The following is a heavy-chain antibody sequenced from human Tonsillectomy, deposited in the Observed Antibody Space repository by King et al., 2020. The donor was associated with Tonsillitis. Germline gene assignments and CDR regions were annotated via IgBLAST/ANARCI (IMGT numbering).Heavy chain of an antibody. D-gene: IGHD6-6*01. V-gene: IGHV3-20*04. CDR3: AREGRYSSSPYPEFYYYYYYMDV. CDR1: GFTFDDYG. CDR2: INWNGGST. J-gene: IGHJ6*03. Sequence: VQLVESGGGVVRPGGSLRLSCAASGFTFDDYGMSWVRQAPGKGLEWVSGINWNGGSTDYADSVKGGFTISRDNPKNSLYLQMNSLGAEDTALYYCAREGRYSSSPYPEFYYYYYYMDVWGEGTTVTVSS.